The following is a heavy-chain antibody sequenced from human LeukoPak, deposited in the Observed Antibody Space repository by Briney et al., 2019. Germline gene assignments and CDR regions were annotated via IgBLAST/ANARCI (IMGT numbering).Heavy chain of an antibody. V-gene: IGHV4-59*01. CDR1: GGSISSYY. J-gene: IGHJ6*02. CDR2: IYYSGST. Sequence: SETLSLTCTVSGGSISSYYWSWIRQPPGKGLEWIGYIYYSGSTNYNPYLKSRVTISVDTSKNQFSLKLSSVTAADTAVYYCARDRNSGYDLYYYYGMDVWGQGTTVTVSS. CDR3: ARDRNSGYDLYYYYGMDV. D-gene: IGHD5-12*01.